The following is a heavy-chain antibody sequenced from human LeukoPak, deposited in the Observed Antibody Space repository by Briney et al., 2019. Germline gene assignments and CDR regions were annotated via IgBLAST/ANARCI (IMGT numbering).Heavy chain of an antibody. CDR2: IYYSGST. J-gene: IGHJ4*02. CDR3: ARHGSPGYYDILTGYYSFRGAFDY. D-gene: IGHD3-9*01. Sequence: PSETLSLTCTVSGGSISSSSYYWGWVRQPPGRGLEWLGSIYYSGSTYYNPSLKSRVTISVDTSKNQFSLKLSSVTAADTAVYYCARHGSPGYYDILTGYYSFRGAFDYWGQGTLVTVSS. V-gene: IGHV4-39*01. CDR1: GGSISSSSYY.